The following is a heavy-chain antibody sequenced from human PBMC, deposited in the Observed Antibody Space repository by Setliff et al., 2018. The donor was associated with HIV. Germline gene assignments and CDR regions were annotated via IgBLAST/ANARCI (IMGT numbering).Heavy chain of an antibody. CDR1: GGSFSGYY. CDR3: ARSSRGYCSGGSCYGFDP. V-gene: IGHV4-34*01. Sequence: SETLSLTCAVYGGSFSGYYWSWIRQPPGKGLEWIGEINHSGSTNYNPSLKSRVTISVDTSKNQLSLNVTSVTAADTAVYYCARSSRGYCSGGSCYGFDPWGQGNLVTVS. J-gene: IGHJ5*02. CDR2: INHSGST. D-gene: IGHD2-15*01.